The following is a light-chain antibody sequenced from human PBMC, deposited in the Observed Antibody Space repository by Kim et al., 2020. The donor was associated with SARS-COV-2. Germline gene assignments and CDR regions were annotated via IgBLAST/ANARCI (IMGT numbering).Light chain of an antibody. CDR2: NHN. Sequence: QSVLTQPPSASGTPGQRVTISCSGSSSNIGSNTVNWYQQLPGTAPKLLIYNHNQRPSGVPDRFSGSKSGTSASLAISGLQSEDEADYHCSAWDGSLSGWVFVGGTKVTVL. CDR3: SAWDGSLSGWV. CDR1: SSNIGSNT. V-gene: IGLV1-44*01. J-gene: IGLJ3*02.